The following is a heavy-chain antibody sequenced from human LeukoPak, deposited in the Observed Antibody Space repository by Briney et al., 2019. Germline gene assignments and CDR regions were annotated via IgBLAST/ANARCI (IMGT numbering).Heavy chain of an antibody. Sequence: GGSLRLSCAASGFTFSSYWMSWVRQAPGKGVEWVANIKQDGSEKYYADSVKGRFTISRDNAKNSLYLQMNSLRAEDTAVYYCAREAIAARNFDYWGQGTLVTVSS. V-gene: IGHV3-7*01. CDR1: GFTFSSYW. CDR3: AREAIAARNFDY. J-gene: IGHJ4*02. CDR2: IKQDGSEK. D-gene: IGHD6-6*01.